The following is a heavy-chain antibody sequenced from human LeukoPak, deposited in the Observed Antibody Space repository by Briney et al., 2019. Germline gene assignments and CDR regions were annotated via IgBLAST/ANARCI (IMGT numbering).Heavy chain of an antibody. V-gene: IGHV1-8*01. D-gene: IGHD2-2*01. CDR3: AREGRGEDIVVVPAAMGY. CDR1: GYTFTSYD. J-gene: IGHJ4*02. Sequence: ASVNVSCKASGYTFTSYDINWVRQAPGQGLEWMGWMNPNSGNTGYAQKFQGRVTMTRNTSISTAYMELSSLRSEDTAVYYCAREGRGEDIVVVPAAMGYWGQGTLVTVSS. CDR2: MNPNSGNT.